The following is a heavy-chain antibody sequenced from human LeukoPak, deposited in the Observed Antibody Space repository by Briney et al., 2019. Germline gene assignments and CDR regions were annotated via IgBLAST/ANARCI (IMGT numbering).Heavy chain of an antibody. CDR3: ARSKLGDDYYYYYYMDV. CDR2: IIPIFGTA. Sequence: SVKVSCKASGGTFSSYAISWVRQAPGQGLEWMGGIIPIFGTANYAQKFQGRVTITADESTSTAYMELSSLRSEDTAVYYCARSKLGDDYYYYYYMDVWGKGTTVTISS. V-gene: IGHV1-69*01. J-gene: IGHJ6*03. D-gene: IGHD4-17*01. CDR1: GGTFSSYA.